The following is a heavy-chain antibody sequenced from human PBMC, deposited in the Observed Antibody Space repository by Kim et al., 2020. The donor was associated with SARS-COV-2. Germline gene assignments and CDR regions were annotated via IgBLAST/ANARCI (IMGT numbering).Heavy chain of an antibody. CDR1: GFTFSDYY. J-gene: IGHJ4*02. CDR3: ARNRFGGLPPGDY. V-gene: IGHV3-11*01. D-gene: IGHD3-10*01. Sequence: GGSLRLSCAASGFTFSDYYMNWIRQPPGKGLEWVSYITNSGSTIYYADSVKGRFTISRDNAKNSLFLQMNSLRAEDTAVYYCARNRFGGLPPGDYWGQGTLVTVSS. CDR2: ITNSGSTI.